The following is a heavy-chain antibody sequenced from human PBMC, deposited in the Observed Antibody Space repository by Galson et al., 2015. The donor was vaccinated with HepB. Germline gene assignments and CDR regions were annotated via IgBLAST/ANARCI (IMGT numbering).Heavy chain of an antibody. D-gene: IGHD6-19*01. CDR1: GFTLSSYS. J-gene: IGHJ5*02. CDR3: ARVRYSSGWFDP. Sequence: SLRLSCAASGFTLSSYSMNWVRQAPGKGLEWVSSISSSSSYIYYADSVKGRFTISRDNAKNSLYLQMNSLRAEDTAVYYCARVRYSSGWFDPWGQGTLVTVSS. CDR2: ISSSSSYI. V-gene: IGHV3-21*01.